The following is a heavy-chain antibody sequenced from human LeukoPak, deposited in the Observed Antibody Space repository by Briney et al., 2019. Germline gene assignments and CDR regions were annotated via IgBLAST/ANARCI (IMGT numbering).Heavy chain of an antibody. D-gene: IGHD6-13*01. CDR3: ARRPAAGMGYFDY. CDR2: IYHSGST. Sequence: PSGTLSLTCAVSGGSISSSNWWSWVRQPPGKGLEWIGEIYHSGSTNYNPSLKSRVTISVDTSKNQFSLKLSSVTAADTAVYYCARRPAAGMGYFDYWGQGTLVTVSS. CDR1: GGSISSSNW. V-gene: IGHV4-4*02. J-gene: IGHJ4*02.